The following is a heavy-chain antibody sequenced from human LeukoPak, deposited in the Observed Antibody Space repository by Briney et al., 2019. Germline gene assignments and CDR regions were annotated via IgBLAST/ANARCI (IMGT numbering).Heavy chain of an antibody. Sequence: GGSLRLSCAASGFTFSGSGMHWVRQAPGKGLEWVAFIRNDGTNKNYAESVKGRFTISRDNSKNTLYLQMNSLRAEDTAVYYCAKGTSYNWNDGWFDPWGNGILVTVSS. J-gene: IGHJ5*02. CDR3: AKGTSYNWNDGWFDP. V-gene: IGHV3-30*02. D-gene: IGHD1-20*01. CDR2: IRNDGTNK. CDR1: GFTFSGSG.